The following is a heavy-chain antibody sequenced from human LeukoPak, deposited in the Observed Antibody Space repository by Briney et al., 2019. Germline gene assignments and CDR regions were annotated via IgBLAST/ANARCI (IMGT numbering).Heavy chain of an antibody. D-gene: IGHD3-3*01. V-gene: IGHV2-5*02. CDR2: IYWDDDK. Sequence: ESGPTLVKPTQTLTLTCTFSGFSLSTSGVGVGWIRQPPGKALEWLALIYWDDDKRYSPSLKSRLTITKDTSKNQVVLTMTNMDPVDTATYYWAHLYFWSGYYCGGGTRPSCNWFDPWGQGTLVTVSS. J-gene: IGHJ5*02. CDR1: GFSLSTSGVG. CDR3: AHLYFWSGYYCGGGTRPSCNWFDP.